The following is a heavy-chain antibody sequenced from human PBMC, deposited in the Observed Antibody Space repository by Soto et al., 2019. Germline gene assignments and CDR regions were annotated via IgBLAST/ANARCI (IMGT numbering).Heavy chain of an antibody. CDR3: ARDKPGTYYYYYGMDV. J-gene: IGHJ6*02. CDR1: GFTFSSYA. D-gene: IGHD1-1*01. CDR2: ISSSSSNT. V-gene: IGHV3-21*01. Sequence: PGGSLRLSCAASGFTFSSYAMSWVRQAPGKGLEWVSGISSSSSNTYYADSVKGRFTISRDNAKNSLYLQMNSLRAEDTAVYYCARDKPGTYYYYYGMDVWGQGTTVTVSS.